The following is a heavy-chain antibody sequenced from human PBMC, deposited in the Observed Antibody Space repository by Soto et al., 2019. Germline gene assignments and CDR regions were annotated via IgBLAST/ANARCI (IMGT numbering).Heavy chain of an antibody. V-gene: IGHV4-30-2*01. J-gene: IGHJ5*02. CDR1: GGSISSGGYS. CDR3: XGVPDR. D-gene: IGHD3-10*01. Sequence: QLQLQESGSGLVKPSQTLSLTCAVSGGSISSGGYSWSWIRQPPGKGLEWIGCIYHSGSTYYNPSIKSRVTISVDRAKNHFSLKLSSVTXAXXXXXXXXGVPDRWGQGILVTFSS. CDR2: IYHSGST.